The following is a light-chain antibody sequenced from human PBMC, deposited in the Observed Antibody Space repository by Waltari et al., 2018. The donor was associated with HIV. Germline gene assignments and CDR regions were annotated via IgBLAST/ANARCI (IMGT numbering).Light chain of an antibody. CDR1: SSNIGSNY. V-gene: IGLV1-47*01. CDR3: AAWDDSLSGLV. J-gene: IGLJ3*02. Sequence: QSVLTQPPSASGTPGQRVTISCSGSSSNIGSNYVYWYQQLPGTAPKLLIYRNNRRPSGVPDRCSGSKSGTSASLAISGLRSEDEADYYCAAWDDSLSGLVFGGGTKLTVL. CDR2: RNN.